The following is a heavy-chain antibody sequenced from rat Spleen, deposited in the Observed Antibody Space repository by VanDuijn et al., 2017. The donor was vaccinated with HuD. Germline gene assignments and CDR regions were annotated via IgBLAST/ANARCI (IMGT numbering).Heavy chain of an antibody. J-gene: IGHJ2*01. D-gene: IGHD5-1*01. CDR2: ISNKGSIT. Sequence: EVQLVESDGGLVQPGRSLKLSCAASGFTLSDHYMAWVRQAPTMGLEWVATISNKGSITYYRDSVKGRFTISRDNTKSTLYLQMDSLRSEDTATYYCARHGLGEDYWGQGVMVTVSS. CDR1: GFTLSDHY. CDR3: ARHGLGEDY. V-gene: IGHV5-29*01.